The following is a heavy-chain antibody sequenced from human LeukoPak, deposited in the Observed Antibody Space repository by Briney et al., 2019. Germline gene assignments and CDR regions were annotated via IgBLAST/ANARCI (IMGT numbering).Heavy chain of an antibody. J-gene: IGHJ3*02. CDR2: IVVGSGNT. CDR3: AADSGGPLKDAFDI. D-gene: IGHD3-16*01. CDR1: GFTFTSSA. Sequence: GTSVKVSCKASGFTFTSSAVQWVRQARGQRLEWIGWIVVGSGNTNYAQKFQERVTITRDMSTSTAYMELSSLRSEDTAVYYCAADSGGPLKDAFDIWGQGTMVTVSS. V-gene: IGHV1-58*01.